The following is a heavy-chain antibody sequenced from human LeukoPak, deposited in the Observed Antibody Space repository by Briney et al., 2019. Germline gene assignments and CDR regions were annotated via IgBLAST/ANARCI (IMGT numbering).Heavy chain of an antibody. CDR3: ASPGPYYGSGSYRNYYYYGMDV. CDR2: IYYSGST. D-gene: IGHD3-10*01. V-gene: IGHV4-59*01. J-gene: IGHJ6*02. Sequence: RASETLSLTCTVSGDSISSYYWSWIRQPPGKGLEWIGYIYYSGSTNYNPSLKSRVTISGETSKNQFSLKLSSVTAADTAVYYCASPGPYYGSGSYRNYYYYGMDVWGQGTTVTVSS. CDR1: GDSISSYY.